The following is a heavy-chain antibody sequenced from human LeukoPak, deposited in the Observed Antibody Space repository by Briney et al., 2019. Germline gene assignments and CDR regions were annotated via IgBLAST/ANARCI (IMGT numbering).Heavy chain of an antibody. V-gene: IGHV3-48*03. CDR1: GFTFTSHE. CDR3: ARGGYCGSTRSYVHNAFDI. Sequence: GGSLRLSCAASGFTFTSHEMNWVRQAPGKGLEWVSYITSTSTTYYADSVKGRFTISRDNAKNSLYLQMNSVRAEDTATYYCARGGYCGSTRSYVHNAFDIWGQGTMVTVSS. J-gene: IGHJ3*02. CDR2: ITSTSTT. D-gene: IGHD2-2*01.